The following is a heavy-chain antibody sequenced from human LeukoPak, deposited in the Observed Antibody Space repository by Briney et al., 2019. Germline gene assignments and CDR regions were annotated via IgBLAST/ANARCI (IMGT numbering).Heavy chain of an antibody. J-gene: IGHJ5*02. CDR1: GFTFSGYW. Sequence: GGSLRLSCVASGFTFSGYWMHWVRQAPGKGLVWVSRVATGGTGPSYADSVRGRFTISRDNAKNTLYLQMNSLSAEDTAVYFCARYMGPYGGSPGASWGQGTLVTVSS. D-gene: IGHD4-23*01. V-gene: IGHV3-74*01. CDR2: VATGGTGP. CDR3: ARYMGPYGGSPGAS.